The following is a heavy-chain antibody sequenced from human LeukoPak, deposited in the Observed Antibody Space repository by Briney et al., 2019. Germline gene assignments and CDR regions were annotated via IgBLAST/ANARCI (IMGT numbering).Heavy chain of an antibody. CDR3: AREEGAAGESLDF. J-gene: IGHJ3*01. CDR1: GGSITGHF. Sequence: SETLSLTCSASGGSITGHFWSWLRQAPGKTLERLGYVHDSGATDYNPSLKTRLTISLHTSTNQFFLRLTAVTAADTAFYYCAREEGAAGESLDFWGQGTMVTVSS. V-gene: IGHV4-59*11. D-gene: IGHD2-8*02. CDR2: VHDSGAT.